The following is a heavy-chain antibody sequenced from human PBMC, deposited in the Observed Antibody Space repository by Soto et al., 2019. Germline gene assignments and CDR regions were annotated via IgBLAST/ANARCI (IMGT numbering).Heavy chain of an antibody. D-gene: IGHD1-26*01. CDR1: GFTFSNNG. Sequence: GGSLRLSCAASGFTFSNNGMHWVRQAPGKGLEWVAVIWSDGSKKYYADSVKGRFTISRDNSNNRLYLQMDSLRTEDTAVYYCARRGSGTYDLDYWGQGTLVTVSS. J-gene: IGHJ4*02. V-gene: IGHV3-33*01. CDR3: ARRGSGTYDLDY. CDR2: IWSDGSKK.